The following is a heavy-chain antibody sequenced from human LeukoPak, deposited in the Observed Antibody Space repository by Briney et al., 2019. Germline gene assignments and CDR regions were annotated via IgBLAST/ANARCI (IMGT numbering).Heavy chain of an antibody. D-gene: IGHD3-10*01. CDR3: ANHYYGSGSYQRFGAFDI. V-gene: IGHV3-74*01. J-gene: IGHJ3*02. CDR1: GFTFSSYW. CDR2: IYSDGIST. Sequence: PGGSLRLSCAASGFTFSSYWMHWVRQAPGKGLVWVSRIYSDGISTSYANSVKGRFTISRDNAKNTLYLHVNSLRAEDTAVYYCANHYYGSGSYQRFGAFDIWGQGTMVTVSS.